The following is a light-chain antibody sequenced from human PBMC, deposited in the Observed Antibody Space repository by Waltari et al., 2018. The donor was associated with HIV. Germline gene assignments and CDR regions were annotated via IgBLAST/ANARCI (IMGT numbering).Light chain of an antibody. CDR1: QSTSPN. Sequence: ELVMTQSLGTLSGPPGVGATRSGRDSQSTSPNVARYQQKPGPSPRLLIYGASTRATAIPATFSGSEAETEFALTIRCQQSEHCALYYCQRYDSWPPQLTFDGGPTVKL. CDR2: GAS. V-gene: IGKV3-15*01. CDR3: QRYDSWPPQLT. J-gene: IGKJ4*01.